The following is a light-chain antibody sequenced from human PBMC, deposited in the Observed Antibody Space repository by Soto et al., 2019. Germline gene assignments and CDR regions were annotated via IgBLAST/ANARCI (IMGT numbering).Light chain of an antibody. CDR2: SDN. CDR1: ISNIGAGYV. CDR3: QSYDNNSDYV. J-gene: IGLJ1*01. V-gene: IGLV1-40*01. Sequence: QSVLTQPPSVSGAPGQRVTISCTGSISNIGAGYVVHWYQQLPGAAPKLLIFSDNNRPSGVPDRFSGSKSGTSASLAITGLQTEDEADYYCQSYDNNSDYVFGSGTKVTVL.